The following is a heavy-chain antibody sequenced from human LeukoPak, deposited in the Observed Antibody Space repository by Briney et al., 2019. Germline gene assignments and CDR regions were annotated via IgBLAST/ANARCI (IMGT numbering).Heavy chain of an antibody. V-gene: IGHV3-30-3*01. CDR2: ISYDGSNK. CDR3: ARGIAVENPLWY. D-gene: IGHD2-21*01. J-gene: IGHJ4*02. CDR1: GFTFSSYA. Sequence: GGSLRLSCAASGFTFSSYAMHWVRQAPAKGLEWVAVISYDGSNKYYADSVKGRFTISRDNSKNTLYLQMNSLRAEDTAVYYCARGIAVENPLWYWGQGTLVTVSS.